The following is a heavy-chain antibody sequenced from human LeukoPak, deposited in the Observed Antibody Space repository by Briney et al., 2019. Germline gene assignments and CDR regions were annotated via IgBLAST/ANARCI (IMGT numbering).Heavy chain of an antibody. CDR2: INPNSGGT. D-gene: IGHD3-3*01. J-gene: IGHJ5*02. Sequence: ASVKVSCKASGYTFTGYYMHWVRQAPGQGLEWMRWINPNSGGTNYAQKFQGRVTMTRDTSISTAYMELSRLRSDDTAVYYCASYIRITIFGVVPGGFDPWGQGTLVTVSS. CDR1: GYTFTGYY. CDR3: ASYIRITIFGVVPGGFDP. V-gene: IGHV1-2*02.